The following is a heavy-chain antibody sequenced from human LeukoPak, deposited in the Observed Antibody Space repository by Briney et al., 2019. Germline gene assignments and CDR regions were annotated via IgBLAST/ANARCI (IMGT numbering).Heavy chain of an antibody. D-gene: IGHD4-17*01. Sequence: GGTLRLSCAASGFTFSSYGMSWVRQGPGKGLEWVSVISGSGGSTYYADSVKGRFTISRDNSKNTLYLQMNSLRAEDTAVYYCAKEIYGDSTGGRFQHWGQGTLVTVSS. CDR2: ISGSGGST. CDR3: AKEIYGDSTGGRFQH. CDR1: GFTFSSYG. V-gene: IGHV3-23*01. J-gene: IGHJ1*01.